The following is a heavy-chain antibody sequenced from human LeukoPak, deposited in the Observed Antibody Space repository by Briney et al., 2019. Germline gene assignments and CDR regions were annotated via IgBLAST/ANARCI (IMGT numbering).Heavy chain of an antibody. D-gene: IGHD3-10*02. J-gene: IGHJ6*04. V-gene: IGHV3-48*03. CDR3: AELGITMIGGV. Sequence: GGSLRLSCAASGFTFSSYEMNWVRQAPGKGLEWVSYISSSGSTIYYADSVKGRFTISRDNAKNSLYLQMNSLRAEDTAVYYSAELGITMIGGVWGKGTTVTIPS. CDR1: GFTFSSYE. CDR2: ISSSGSTI.